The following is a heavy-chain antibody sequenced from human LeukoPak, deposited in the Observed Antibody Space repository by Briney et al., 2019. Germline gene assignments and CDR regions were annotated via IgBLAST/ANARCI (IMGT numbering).Heavy chain of an antibody. CDR1: NASISSNTYY. J-gene: IGHJ3*02. V-gene: IGHV4-39*07. D-gene: IGHD1-26*01. CDR3: ARSRGSPYAFDI. Sequence: PSETLSLTCTVSNASISSNTYYRAWIRQPPGKGLEYIGSINYRGSTYYNPSLKSRVTISVDTSKNQFSLKLSSVTAADTAVYYCARSRGSPYAFDIWGQGTMVTVSS. CDR2: INYRGST.